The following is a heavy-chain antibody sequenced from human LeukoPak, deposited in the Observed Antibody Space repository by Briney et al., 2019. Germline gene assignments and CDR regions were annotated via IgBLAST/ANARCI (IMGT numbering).Heavy chain of an antibody. V-gene: IGHV3-66*01. D-gene: IGHD3-16*01. CDR3: ARRRFWDRGLDV. J-gene: IGHJ6*02. Sequence: PGGSLRLSCAASGFTVSSNYMSWVRQAPGKGLEWVSVIYSGGSTYYADSVKGRFTISRDNSKNTLYLQMNSPRAEDTAVYYCARRRFWDRGLDVWGQGTTVTVSS. CDR2: IYSGGST. CDR1: GFTVSSNY.